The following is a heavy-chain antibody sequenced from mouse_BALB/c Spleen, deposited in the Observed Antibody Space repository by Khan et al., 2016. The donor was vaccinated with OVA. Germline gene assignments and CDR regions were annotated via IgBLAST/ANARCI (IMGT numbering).Heavy chain of an antibody. Sequence: VPLQQTGTVLARPGTSVRMSCKASGYIFTDYLMHWVKQRPGQGLEWIGSIYPGNNDTNYNQKFKDKAKLTSVPSASTAYMDFSSLTHDDAAVFYCTRAGYGAFAFWGQGTLVTVSA. V-gene: IGHV1-5*01. CDR2: IYPGNNDT. J-gene: IGHJ3*01. CDR1: GYIFTDYL. CDR3: TRAGYGAFAF. D-gene: IGHD1-1*01.